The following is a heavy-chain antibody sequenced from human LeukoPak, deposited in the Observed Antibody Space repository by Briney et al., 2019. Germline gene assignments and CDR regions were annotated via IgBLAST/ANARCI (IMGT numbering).Heavy chain of an antibody. Sequence: ASVKVSCKASGYTFTGYYMHWVRQAPGQGLEWMGRVNPNNGVPNYAQKFQGRVTITADESTSTAYMELSRLRSEDTAVYYCARGRLEYSSIGDFDYWGQGTLVTVSS. CDR2: VNPNNGVP. CDR3: ARGRLEYSSIGDFDY. CDR1: GYTFTGYY. D-gene: IGHD6-6*01. V-gene: IGHV1-2*06. J-gene: IGHJ4*02.